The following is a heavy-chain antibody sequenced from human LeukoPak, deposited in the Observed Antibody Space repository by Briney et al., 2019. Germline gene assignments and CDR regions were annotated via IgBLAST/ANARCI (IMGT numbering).Heavy chain of an antibody. J-gene: IGHJ4*02. Sequence: SGGSLRLSCVASGFTFSSFAMSWVRQAPGKGLEWVSFISGSGGSTLYADSVKGRFTISRDNSKNTLFLQMNSLRAEDSAAYLCAKGVTGIQDYLFEYWGQGTLVTVSS. CDR2: ISGSGGST. CDR3: AKGVTGIQDYLFEY. D-gene: IGHD1-1*01. CDR1: GFTFSSFA. V-gene: IGHV3-23*01.